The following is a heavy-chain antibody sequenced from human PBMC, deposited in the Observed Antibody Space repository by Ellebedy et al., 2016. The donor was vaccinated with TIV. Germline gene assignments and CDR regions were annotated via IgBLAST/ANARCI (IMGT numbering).Heavy chain of an antibody. V-gene: IGHV3-23*01. CDR3: AKMRVGGYYYGMDV. CDR2: ISGSGSST. Sequence: PGGSLRLSCAASGFTFSSYAMNWVRQAPGKGLEWVSTISGSGSSTYYADSVKGRFTISRDNPKNTLYLQMNSLRADDTAVYYCAKMRVGGYYYGMDVWGQGTTVTVSS. CDR1: GFTFSSYA. J-gene: IGHJ6*02. D-gene: IGHD1-26*01.